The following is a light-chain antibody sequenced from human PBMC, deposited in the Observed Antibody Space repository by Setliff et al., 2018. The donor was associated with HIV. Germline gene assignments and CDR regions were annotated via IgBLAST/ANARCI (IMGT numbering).Light chain of an antibody. V-gene: IGLV2-8*01. Sequence: SVLTQPPSASGSPGQSVTISCTGTSSDVGAYNYVSWYQKHPGKAPKLMIFDVSKRPSGVPDRFSGSKSGNTASLTVSGLQAEDEADYYCSSYTSSSTQVFGGGTKVTVL. CDR3: SSYTSSSTQV. CDR2: DVS. J-gene: IGLJ2*01. CDR1: SSDVGAYNY.